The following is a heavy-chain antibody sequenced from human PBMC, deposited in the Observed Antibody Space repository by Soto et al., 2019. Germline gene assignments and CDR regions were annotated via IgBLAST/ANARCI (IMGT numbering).Heavy chain of an antibody. V-gene: IGHV1-69*13. CDR1: GGTFSSYA. J-gene: IGHJ6*02. D-gene: IGHD6-6*01. CDR3: QAARYYYGMDV. CDR2: IIPIFGTA. Sequence: SLKVSCNASGGTFSSYAISWVRQAPGQGLEWMGGIIPIFGTANYAQKFQGRVTITADESTSTAYMELSSLRSEDTAVYYSQAARYYYGMDVWGQGTTVTVSS.